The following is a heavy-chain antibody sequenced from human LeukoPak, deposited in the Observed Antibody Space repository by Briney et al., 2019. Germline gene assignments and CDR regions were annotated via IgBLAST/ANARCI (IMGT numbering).Heavy chain of an antibody. V-gene: IGHV3-21*04. CDR3: AIGKPYNTGWPPLFHSDY. J-gene: IGHJ4*02. CDR2: ISSSSSYI. Sequence: PGGSLRLSCAASGFTFSSYSMNWVRQAPGKGLEWVSSISSSSSYIYYADSVKGRFTISRDNAKNSLYLQMNSLRAEDTAVYYCAIGKPYNTGWPPLFHSDYWGQGTLVTVSS. D-gene: IGHD6-19*01. CDR1: GFTFSSYS.